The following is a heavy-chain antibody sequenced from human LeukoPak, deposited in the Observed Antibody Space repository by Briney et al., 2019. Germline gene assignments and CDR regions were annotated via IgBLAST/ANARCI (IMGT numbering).Heavy chain of an antibody. CDR1: GFIFSDYG. CDR2: ISYDGSNK. D-gene: IGHD6-13*01. CDR3: AKSGFSTSWYYFDY. J-gene: IGHJ4*02. V-gene: IGHV3-30*18. Sequence: GGSLRLSCAASGFIFSDYGMHWVRQAPGKGLEWVTVISYDGSNKYYADSVKGRSTISRDISKNTLYLQMNSLRAEDTAVYYCAKSGFSTSWYYFDYWGQGSLVTVSS.